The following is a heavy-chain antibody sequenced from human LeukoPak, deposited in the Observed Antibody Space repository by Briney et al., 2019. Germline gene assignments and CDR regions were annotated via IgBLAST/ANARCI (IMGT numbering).Heavy chain of an antibody. V-gene: IGHV3-21*01. Sequence: PGGSLRLSCAASGFTFSSYSMNWVRQAPGKGLEWVSSISSSSSYIYYADSVKGRFTISRDNAKNSLYLQMNSLRAEDTAVYYCARAYGARYYYYGMAVWGQGTTVTVSS. CDR3: ARAYGARYYYYGMAV. CDR1: GFTFSSYS. CDR2: ISSSSSYI. J-gene: IGHJ6*02. D-gene: IGHD4/OR15-4a*01.